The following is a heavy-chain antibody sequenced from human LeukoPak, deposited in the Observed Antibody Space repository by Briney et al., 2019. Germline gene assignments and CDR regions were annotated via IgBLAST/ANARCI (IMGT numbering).Heavy chain of an antibody. CDR2: INPDGSIK. J-gene: IGHJ4*02. CDR1: GFTFGGYW. CDR3: ASGFLQWLY. V-gene: IGHV3-7*01. D-gene: IGHD3-3*01. Sequence: PGGSLRLSCAASGFTFGGYWMSWVRQAPGRGLEWVANINPDGSIKYYVDSIKGRFTISRDNAKNSLYLQMNSLRAEDTAVYYCASGFLQWLYWGQGTLVTVSS.